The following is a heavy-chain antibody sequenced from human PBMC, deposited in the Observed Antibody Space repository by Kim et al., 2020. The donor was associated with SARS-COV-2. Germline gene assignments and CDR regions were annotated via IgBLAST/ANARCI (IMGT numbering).Heavy chain of an antibody. CDR1: GLTFSSYW. CDR3: ASRTAVAGIYYFDY. Sequence: GGSLRLSCPASGLTFSSYWMHWVRQAPGKGLVWVSRINSDGSTTSYADSVKGRFTISRDNVKNTLYLQMNSLRAEDTAVYYCASRTAVAGIYYFDYWGQGTLVTVSS. V-gene: IGHV3-74*01. J-gene: IGHJ4*02. D-gene: IGHD6-19*01. CDR2: INSDGSTT.